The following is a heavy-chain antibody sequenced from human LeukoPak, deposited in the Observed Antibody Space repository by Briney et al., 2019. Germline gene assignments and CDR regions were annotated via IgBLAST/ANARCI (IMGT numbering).Heavy chain of an antibody. J-gene: IGHJ3*02. CDR1: GYTFTSYD. V-gene: IGHV1-8*03. CDR3: ARWWDYTIFGVVTPSGAFDI. D-gene: IGHD3-3*01. CDR2: MNPNSGNT. Sequence: GASVKVSCKASGYTFTSYDINWVRQATGQGLGWMGWMNPNSGNTGYAQKFQGRVTITRNTSISTAYMELSSLRSEDTAVYYCARWWDYTIFGVVTPSGAFDIWGQGTMVTVSS.